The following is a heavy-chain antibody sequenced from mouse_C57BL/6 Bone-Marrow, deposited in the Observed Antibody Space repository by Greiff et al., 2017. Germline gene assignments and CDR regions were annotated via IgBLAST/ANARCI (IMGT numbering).Heavy chain of an antibody. Sequence: VQLQQSGPELVKPGASVKISCKASGYSFTDYNMNWVKQSNGKSLEWIGVINPNYGITSYNQKFKGKATLTVDQSSSTAYIQLNSLTSEGSAVYYCARGYGYDYAMDYWGQGTSVTVSS. J-gene: IGHJ4*01. CDR3: ARGYGYDYAMDY. V-gene: IGHV1-39*01. CDR1: GYSFTDYN. D-gene: IGHD2-2*01. CDR2: INPNYGIT.